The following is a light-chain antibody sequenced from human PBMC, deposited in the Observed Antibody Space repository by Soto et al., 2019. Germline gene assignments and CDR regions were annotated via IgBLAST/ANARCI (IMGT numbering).Light chain of an antibody. J-gene: IGKJ4*01. CDR2: DAS. CDR1: QSISSW. Sequence: DIQMTQSPSTLCASVGDRVTMTCRASQSISSWLAWYQQKPGKAPKLLIYDASSLESGVPSRFSGSGSGTEFTLTISSLQPDDFATYYCQQYNSYSPLTFGGGTKV. CDR3: QQYNSYSPLT. V-gene: IGKV1-5*01.